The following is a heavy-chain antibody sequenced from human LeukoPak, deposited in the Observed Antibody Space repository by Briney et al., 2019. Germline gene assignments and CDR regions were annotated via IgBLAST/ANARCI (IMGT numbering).Heavy chain of an antibody. CDR3: AKDIAFREVGAAGYFDY. Sequence: QPGGSLRLSCAASGFTFDDYTMHWVRQAPGKGLEWVSLISWDGGSTYYADSVKGRFTISRDNSKNSLYLQMNSLRPEDTALYYCAKDIAFREVGAAGYFDYWGQGTLVTVSS. J-gene: IGHJ4*02. CDR1: GFTFDDYT. D-gene: IGHD1-26*01. CDR2: ISWDGGST. V-gene: IGHV3-43*01.